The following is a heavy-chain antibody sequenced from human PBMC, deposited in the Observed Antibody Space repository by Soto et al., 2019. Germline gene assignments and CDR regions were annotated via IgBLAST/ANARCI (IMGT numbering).Heavy chain of an antibody. D-gene: IGHD3-3*01. J-gene: IGHJ5*02. V-gene: IGHV4-31*03. Sequence: QVQLQESGPGLVKPSQTLSLTCTVSGGSISSGGDYWSWIRQHPGKGLEWIGYIYNSGNTYYNPSLKIRATISPATSKNQLSLKLTSVTAADTAVYYCARTIISGVVIGPFDPWGQGTLVTVSS. CDR1: GGSISSGGDY. CDR2: IYNSGNT. CDR3: ARTIISGVVIGPFDP.